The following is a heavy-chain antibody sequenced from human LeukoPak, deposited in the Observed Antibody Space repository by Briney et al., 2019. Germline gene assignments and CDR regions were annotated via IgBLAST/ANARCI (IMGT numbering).Heavy chain of an antibody. V-gene: IGHV4-30-4*08. CDR2: IYYSGST. CDR1: GGSISSGDYY. D-gene: IGHD2-21*01. CDR3: ARGLAYCGGDCYSFDY. Sequence: PSRTLSLTCTVSGGSISSGDYYWSWIRQPPGKGLEWMGYIYYSGSTYYNPSLKSRVTISVDTSKNQFSLKLSSVTAADTAVYYCARGLAYCGGDCYSFDYWGQGTLVTVSS. J-gene: IGHJ4*02.